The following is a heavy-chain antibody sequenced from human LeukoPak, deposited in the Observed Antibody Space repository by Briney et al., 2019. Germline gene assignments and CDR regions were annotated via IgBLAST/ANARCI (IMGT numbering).Heavy chain of an antibody. CDR2: IYYSGST. CDR3: ANSVDFDYGDYYFDY. CDR1: GGSISSSSYY. V-gene: IGHV4-39*07. D-gene: IGHD4-17*01. J-gene: IGHJ4*02. Sequence: SETLSLTCTVSGGSISSSSYYWGWIRQPPGKGLEWIGSIYYSGSTYYNPSLKSRVTISVDTSKNQFSLKLSSVAAADTAVYYCANSVDFDYGDYYFDYWGQGALVTISS.